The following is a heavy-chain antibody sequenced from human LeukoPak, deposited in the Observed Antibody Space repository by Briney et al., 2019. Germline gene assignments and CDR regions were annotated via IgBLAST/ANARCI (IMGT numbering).Heavy chain of an antibody. V-gene: IGHV1-8*01. J-gene: IGHJ6*02. CDR3: ARGGVLRYFDWFPIYYYGMDV. CDR2: MNPNSGNT. Sequence: GASVKVSCKASGYTFTSYDINWVRQATGQGREWMGWMNPNSGNTGYAQKFQGRVTMTRNTSISTAYMELSSLRSEDTAAYYCARGGVLRYFDWFPIYYYGMDVWGQGTTVTVSS. D-gene: IGHD3-9*01. CDR1: GYTFTSYD.